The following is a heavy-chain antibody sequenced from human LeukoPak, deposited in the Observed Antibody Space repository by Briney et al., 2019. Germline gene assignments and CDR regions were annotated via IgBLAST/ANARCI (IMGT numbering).Heavy chain of an antibody. D-gene: IGHD6-13*01. CDR1: GGSISSSSYY. J-gene: IGHJ4*02. Sequence: KPSETLSVTCTVSGGSISSSSYYWGWIRQPPGKGLEWIGSSYYSGSTYYNPSLKSRVTISVDTSKNQSSLKLSSVTAADTAVYYCARDGERGYEPFHEAAAALFDYWGQGTLVTVSS. V-gene: IGHV4-39*07. CDR3: ARDGERGYEPFHEAAAALFDY. CDR2: SYYSGST.